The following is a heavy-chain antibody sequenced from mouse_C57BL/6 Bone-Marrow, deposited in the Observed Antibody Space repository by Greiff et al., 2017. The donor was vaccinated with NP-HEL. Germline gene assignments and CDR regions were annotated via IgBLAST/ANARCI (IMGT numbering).Heavy chain of an antibody. CDR1: GYTFTEYT. D-gene: IGHD2-4*01. V-gene: IGHV1-62-2*01. CDR2: FYPGSGSI. CDR3: AFYDYGY. J-gene: IGHJ2*01. Sequence: QVQLQQSGAELVKPGASVKLSCKASGYTFTEYTIHWVKQRSGQGLEWIGWFYPGSGSIKYNQKFKGKATLTADKSSSTAYMQLSSLTSEDSAVYYCAFYDYGYWGQGTTLTVSS.